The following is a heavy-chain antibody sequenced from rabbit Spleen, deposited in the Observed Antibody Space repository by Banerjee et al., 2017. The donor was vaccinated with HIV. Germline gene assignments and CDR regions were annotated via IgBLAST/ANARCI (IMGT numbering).Heavy chain of an antibody. V-gene: IGHV1S40*01. CDR3: ARDSAGREDFNL. D-gene: IGHD4-2*01. J-gene: IGHJ4*01. CDR1: GLDISSSYW. CDR2: IDVVKSGNS. Sequence: QSLEESGGGLVKPGASLTLTCKASGLDISSSYWICWVRQAPGKGLEWIACIDVVKSGNSYYASWAKGRFTISRTSSTTVTLQMTSLTAADTATYFCARDSAGREDFNLWGQGTLVTVS.